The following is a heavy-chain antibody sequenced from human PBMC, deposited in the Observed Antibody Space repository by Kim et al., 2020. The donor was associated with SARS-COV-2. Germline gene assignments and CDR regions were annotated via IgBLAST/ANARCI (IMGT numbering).Heavy chain of an antibody. CDR2: IYYSGST. Sequence: SETLSLTCTVSGGSISSYYWSWIRQPPGKGLEWIGYIYYSGSTNYNPSLKSRVTISVDTSKNPFSLKLSSVTAADTAVYYCARQPGGIGGVPAAIGGWFDPWGQGTLVTVSS. CDR3: ARQPGGIGGVPAAIGGWFDP. CDR1: GGSISSYY. V-gene: IGHV4-59*08. J-gene: IGHJ5*02. D-gene: IGHD2-2*01.